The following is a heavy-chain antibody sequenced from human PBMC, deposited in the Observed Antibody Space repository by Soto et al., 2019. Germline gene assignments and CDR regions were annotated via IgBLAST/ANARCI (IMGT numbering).Heavy chain of an antibody. Sequence: EMQLVESGGGLVQPGGSLRLSCAASGFTFSSYWMHWVRQAPGRGLVWVSRISNDGSSTSYADSVKGRFTISRDNAENTLFLEVTSLGAGGTAVYYCARVPYCSSGSWYSYFDYWGQGTLVTVSS. D-gene: IGHD2-2*01. CDR3: ARVPYCSSGSWYSYFDY. CDR1: GFTFSSYW. J-gene: IGHJ4*02. V-gene: IGHV3-74*01. CDR2: ISNDGSST.